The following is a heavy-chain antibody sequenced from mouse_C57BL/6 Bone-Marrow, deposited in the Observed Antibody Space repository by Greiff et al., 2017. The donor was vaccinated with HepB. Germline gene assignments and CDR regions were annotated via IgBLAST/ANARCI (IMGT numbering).Heavy chain of an antibody. Sequence: EVQLQESGAELVRPGASVKLSCTASGFNIKDDYMHWVKQRPEQGLEWIGWIDPENGDTEYASKFQGKATITADTSSNTAYLQLSSLTSEDTAVYYCTGETTFFDYWGQGTTLKVSS. CDR3: TGETTFFDY. CDR2: IDPENGDT. J-gene: IGHJ2*01. D-gene: IGHD2-12*01. V-gene: IGHV14-4*01. CDR1: GFNIKDDY.